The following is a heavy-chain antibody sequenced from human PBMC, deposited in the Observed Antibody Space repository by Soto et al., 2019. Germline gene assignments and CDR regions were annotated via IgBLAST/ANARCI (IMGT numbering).Heavy chain of an antibody. CDR2: INTGKGDT. Sequence: ASVKVSCKASGYTFTAHAMHWVRQAPGQGLEWMGWINTGKGDTKYSQKFQGRVTITRDTSASTPYMELSSLTSDDTAIYYCARGGHVVVVTAALDYWGQGTLVTVSS. CDR1: GYTFTAHA. D-gene: IGHD2-21*02. J-gene: IGHJ4*02. V-gene: IGHV1-3*04. CDR3: ARGGHVVVVTAALDY.